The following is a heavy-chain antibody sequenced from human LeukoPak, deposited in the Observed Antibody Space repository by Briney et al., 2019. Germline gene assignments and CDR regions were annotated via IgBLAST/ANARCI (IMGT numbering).Heavy chain of an antibody. V-gene: IGHV1-8*01. Sequence: GASVKVSCKASGYTFTSYDINWVRQATGQGLEWMGWMNPNSGNTGYAQKFQGRVTMTRNTSISTAYMELSSLRSEDTAVYYCARGPAYNWNDPNWFDPWGQGTLVTVSS. D-gene: IGHD1-20*01. J-gene: IGHJ5*02. CDR1: GYTFTSYD. CDR3: ARGPAYNWNDPNWFDP. CDR2: MNPNSGNT.